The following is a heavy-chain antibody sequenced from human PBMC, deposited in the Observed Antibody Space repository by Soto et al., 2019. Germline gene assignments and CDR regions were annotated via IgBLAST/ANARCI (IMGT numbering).Heavy chain of an antibody. CDR2: ISGSGGST. J-gene: IGHJ4*02. CDR1: GFTFSSSA. Sequence: PGGSLRLSCAASGFTFSSSAMSWVRQAPGKGLEWVSAISGSGGSTYYADSVKGRFTISRDNSKNTLYLQMNSLRAEDTAVYYCAKVHWNYRYYFDYWGQGTLVTVSS. V-gene: IGHV3-23*01. CDR3: AKVHWNYRYYFDY. D-gene: IGHD1-7*01.